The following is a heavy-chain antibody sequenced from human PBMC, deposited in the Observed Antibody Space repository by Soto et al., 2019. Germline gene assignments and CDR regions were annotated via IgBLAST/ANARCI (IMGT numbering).Heavy chain of an antibody. D-gene: IGHD3-10*01. V-gene: IGHV3-11*01. CDR2: ISGDGTTQ. CDR1: GFKFGDHY. J-gene: IGHJ4*02. CDR3: AGDPFYYASGF. Sequence: QVQLVESGGGLVEPGGSLRLSCAASGFKFGDHYMTWIRQAPGKGLEWVSKISGDGTTQYYADSVKGRFTVSRDNAKNSLHLQMNSLRAGDTALYYCAGDPFYYASGFWGKGTLVTVSS.